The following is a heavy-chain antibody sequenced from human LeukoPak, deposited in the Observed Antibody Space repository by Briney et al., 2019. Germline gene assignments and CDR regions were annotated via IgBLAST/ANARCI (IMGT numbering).Heavy chain of an antibody. CDR2: IYYTGNT. CDR1: GGSINNYD. CDR3: ARDRLQLQS. D-gene: IGHD5-24*01. Sequence: SETLSLTCTVSGGSINNYDWNWIRQPPGKGLEWIGYIYYTGNTNYNPSLKSRVTISVDTSKNQFSLKLSSVTAADTAVYYCARDRLQLQSWGQGTLVTVSS. J-gene: IGHJ5*02. V-gene: IGHV4-59*01.